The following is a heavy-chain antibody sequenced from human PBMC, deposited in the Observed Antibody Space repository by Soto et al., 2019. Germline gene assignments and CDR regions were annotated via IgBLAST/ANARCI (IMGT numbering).Heavy chain of an antibody. J-gene: IGHJ6*03. CDR2: IYAGGYT. CDR3: ARSAPNDFYYYYMDV. Sequence: GGSMRLSCAASGFAVSSSYVSWVRQAPGKGLEWVSVIYAGGYTYYADSVKGRFTISRDNSNNTLYLQMISLRVEDTAVYYCARSAPNDFYYYYMDVWGKGTTVTVS. CDR1: GFAVSSSY. V-gene: IGHV3-66*01.